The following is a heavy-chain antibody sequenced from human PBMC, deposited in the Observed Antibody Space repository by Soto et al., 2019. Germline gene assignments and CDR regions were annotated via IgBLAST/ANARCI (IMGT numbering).Heavy chain of an antibody. CDR3: ARSQGSSTSLEIYYYYYYGMGV. V-gene: IGHV1-69*01. J-gene: IGHJ6*02. CDR2: VIPISGTA. CDR1: GGTFSSYA. Sequence: QVQLVQSGAEVKKPGSSLKVSCKASGGTFSSYAISWVRQAPGQGLEWMGAVIPISGTANYAQKFQGRVTITADESTRTAYMELRSLRSEDTAVYYCARSQGSSTSLEIYYYYYYGMGVWCQGTTVTVSS. D-gene: IGHD2-2*01.